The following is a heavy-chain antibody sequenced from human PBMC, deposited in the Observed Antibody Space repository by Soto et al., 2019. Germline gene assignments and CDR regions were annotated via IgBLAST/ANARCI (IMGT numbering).Heavy chain of an antibody. Sequence: GESLKISCAASGFTFSSYAMSWVRQAPGKGLEWVSAISGSGGSTYYADSVKGRFTISRDNSKNTLYLQMNSLRAEDTAVYYCAKPPPGYYDILTGYYDYWGQGTLVTVSS. V-gene: IGHV3-23*01. D-gene: IGHD3-9*01. CDR3: AKPPPGYYDILTGYYDY. CDR1: GFTFSSYA. CDR2: ISGSGGST. J-gene: IGHJ4*02.